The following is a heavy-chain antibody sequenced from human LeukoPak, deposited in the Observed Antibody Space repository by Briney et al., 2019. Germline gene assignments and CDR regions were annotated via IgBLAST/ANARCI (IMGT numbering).Heavy chain of an antibody. D-gene: IGHD3-22*01. Sequence: SETLSLTCTVSGGSISNSNFYWGWIRQPPGKGLEWLGSMYYAGNTYYQPSLRGRLSISLDTSKNLFSLRLSSVTAADTAVYYCARNYYDSSGYYIDQFYFDSWGQGTLVTVSS. CDR2: MYYAGNT. CDR3: ARNYYDSSGYYIDQFYFDS. V-gene: IGHV4-39*07. CDR1: GGSISNSNFY. J-gene: IGHJ4*02.